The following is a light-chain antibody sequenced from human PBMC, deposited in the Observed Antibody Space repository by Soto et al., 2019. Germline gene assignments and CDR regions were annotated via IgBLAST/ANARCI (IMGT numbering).Light chain of an antibody. Sequence: QSALTQPASVSGSPGQSITISCTGTSNDIGYYNYVSWYQQHPAKAPKLIIYEVRNRRSVISNRFSGSKSGNTASLTISGLQAEDEADYYCSSYTTTCSVVFGGGTKLTVL. V-gene: IGLV2-14*01. CDR1: SNDIGYYNY. CDR2: EVR. CDR3: SSYTTTCSVV. J-gene: IGLJ2*01.